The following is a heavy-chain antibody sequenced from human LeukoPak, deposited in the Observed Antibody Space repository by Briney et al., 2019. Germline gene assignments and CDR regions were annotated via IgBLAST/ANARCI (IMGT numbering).Heavy chain of an antibody. V-gene: IGHV3-15*01. CDR1: GFTFSHAW. Sequence: PGGSLRLSCAPSGFTFSHAWMSWVRQAPGKGLEWVGRIKSKTDGGTTDYAAPVKGRFTISRDDSKNTLYLQMNSLETEDTAMYHCTTDRVITGTTLDFWGQGTLVTVSS. CDR3: TTDRVITGTTLDF. D-gene: IGHD1-7*01. J-gene: IGHJ4*02. CDR2: IKSKTDGGTT.